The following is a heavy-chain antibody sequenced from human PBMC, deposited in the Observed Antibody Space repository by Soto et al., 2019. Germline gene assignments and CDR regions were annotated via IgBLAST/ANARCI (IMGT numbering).Heavy chain of an antibody. V-gene: IGHV3-23*01. CDR1: GFTFSSYA. D-gene: IGHD3-3*01. CDR3: AKDQQFDFWSGYYYYYGMDV. Sequence: GGSLRLSCAASGFTFSSYAMSWVRQAPGKGLEWVSAISGSGGSTYYADSVKGRFTISRDNSKNTLYLQMNSLRAEDTAVYYCAKDQQFDFWSGYYYYYGMDVWGQGTTVTVSS. J-gene: IGHJ6*02. CDR2: ISGSGGST.